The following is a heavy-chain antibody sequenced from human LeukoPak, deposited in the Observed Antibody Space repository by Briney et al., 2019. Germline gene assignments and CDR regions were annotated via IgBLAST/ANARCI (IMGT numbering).Heavy chain of an antibody. V-gene: IGHV1-2*06. J-gene: IGHJ4*02. CDR2: INPNSGGT. CDR1: GYIFTDYY. Sequence: AASVRVSCKASGYIFTDYYMHWVRQAPGQGLEWMGRINPNSGGTNYAQKFQGRVTMTRDTSTSTAYMELSRLRSDDTAVYYCARALAARHSPDYWGQGTLVIVS. D-gene: IGHD6-6*01. CDR3: ARALAARHSPDY.